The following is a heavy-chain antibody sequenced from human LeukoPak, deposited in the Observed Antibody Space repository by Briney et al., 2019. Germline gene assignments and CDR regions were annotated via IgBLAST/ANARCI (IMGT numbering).Heavy chain of an antibody. CDR2: IGTAGDP. V-gene: IGHV3-13*05. J-gene: IGHJ4*02. D-gene: IGHD2-2*01. Sequence: GGSLRLSCAASGFTFSSYDMHWVRQATGKGLEWVSAIGTAGDPYYPGSVKGRFTISRENAKSSLYLQMNSLRAGDTAVYYCARGRYCSSTSCYGKNEFDYWGQGTLVTVSS. CDR1: GFTFSSYD. CDR3: ARGRYCSSTSCYGKNEFDY.